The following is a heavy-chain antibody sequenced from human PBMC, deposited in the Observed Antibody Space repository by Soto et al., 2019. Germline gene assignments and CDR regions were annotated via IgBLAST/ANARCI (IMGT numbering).Heavy chain of an antibody. V-gene: IGHV1-69*02. CDR1: GGTFNTYT. CDR2: IIPVLTVT. J-gene: IGHJ3*01. D-gene: IGHD2-2*01. CDR3: SIGSWSAETFDV. Sequence: QVHLIQSGAEVKKPGSSVKVSCKAAGGTFNTYTLFWVRQAPGHGLEWLGRIIPVLTVTNSAQKFQGRLPLTAAKSTGTAFMELTSLRADDTDVYYCSIGSWSAETFDVWGQGTMVTVSS.